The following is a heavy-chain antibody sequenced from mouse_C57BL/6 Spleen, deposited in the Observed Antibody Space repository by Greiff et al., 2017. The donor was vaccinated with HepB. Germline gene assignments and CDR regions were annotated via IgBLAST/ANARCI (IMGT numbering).Heavy chain of an antibody. J-gene: IGHJ2*01. CDR1: GYTFTSYW. CDR2: IDPSDSYT. D-gene: IGHD3-2*02. Sequence: VQLQQPGAELVMPGASVKLSCKASGYTFTSYWMHWVKQRPGQGLEWIGEIDPSDSYTNYNQKFKGKSTLTVDKSSSTAYMQLSSLTSEDSAVYYCARGDSSGYVFDYWGQGTTLTVSS. V-gene: IGHV1-69*01. CDR3: ARGDSSGYVFDY.